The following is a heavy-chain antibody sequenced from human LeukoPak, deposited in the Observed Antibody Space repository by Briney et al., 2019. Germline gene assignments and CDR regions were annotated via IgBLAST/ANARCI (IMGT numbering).Heavy chain of an antibody. CDR3: ARGALRTVVVGTRYYFYMDV. J-gene: IGHJ6*03. V-gene: IGHV4-59*01. D-gene: IGHD3-22*01. Sequence: SETLSLTCTVSGDSINNYYWNWIRQSPGKGLEWIGSIYYSGTTTYNPSLKSRGTISLDTSKNQLSLKMRSVTAADTAVYYCARGALRTVVVGTRYYFYMDVWGKGTAVTVSS. CDR2: IYYSGTT. CDR1: GDSINNYY.